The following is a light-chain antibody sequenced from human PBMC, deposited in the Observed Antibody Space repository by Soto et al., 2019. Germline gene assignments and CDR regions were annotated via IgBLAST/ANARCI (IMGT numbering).Light chain of an antibody. J-gene: IGLJ2*01. CDR3: GTWDSSLSAVV. Sequence: QSVSTQPPSVSAAPGQKVTISCSGSSSNIGCNYVSWYQQLPGTAPKLLIYDSNKRPSGIPDRFSGSKSGTSATLGITGLQTGDEADYYCGTWDSSLSAVVFGGGTKLTVL. CDR1: SSNIGCNY. V-gene: IGLV1-51*01. CDR2: DSN.